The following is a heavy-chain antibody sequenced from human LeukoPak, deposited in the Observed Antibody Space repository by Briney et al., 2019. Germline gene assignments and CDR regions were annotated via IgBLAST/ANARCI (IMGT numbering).Heavy chain of an antibody. CDR2: INPNSGGT. J-gene: IGHJ4*02. D-gene: IGHD5-18*01. CDR3: ARVPAPARYSYDPIDY. Sequence: ASVKASCKASGYTFTGYHMHWVRQAPGQGLEWMGRINPNSGGTNYAQKFQGRVTMTRDTSISTAYLELSRLRSDDTAVYYCARVPAPARYSYDPIDYWGQGTLVTVSS. CDR1: GYTFTGYH. V-gene: IGHV1-2*06.